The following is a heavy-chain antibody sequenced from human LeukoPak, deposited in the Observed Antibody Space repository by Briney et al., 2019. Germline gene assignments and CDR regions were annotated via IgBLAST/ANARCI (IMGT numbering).Heavy chain of an antibody. CDR1: GYTLTGYY. CDR2: INPNSGGT. CDR3: ARDGASGYLADY. Sequence: GASVKVSCKTSGYTLTGYYMHWVRQAPGQGLEWMGWINPNSGGTNYVQKFQGRVTMTRDTSISTAYMELSRLGSDDTAVYYCARDGASGYLADYWGQGTLVTVSS. D-gene: IGHD3-3*01. J-gene: IGHJ4*02. V-gene: IGHV1-2*02.